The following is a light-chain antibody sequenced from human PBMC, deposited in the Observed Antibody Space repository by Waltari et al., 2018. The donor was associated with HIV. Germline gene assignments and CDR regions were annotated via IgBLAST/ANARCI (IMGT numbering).Light chain of an antibody. Sequence: EIVLTQSPATLSLSTGERAPLSCRASQNLSSYLAWYQQKPGQAPRLFIYDASSRATRIPTRFSGSGSGTDFTLTISSLEPEDSAVYYCQQRNNWPLTFGGGTKVEIK. CDR2: DAS. CDR3: QQRNNWPLT. J-gene: IGKJ4*01. V-gene: IGKV3-11*01. CDR1: QNLSSY.